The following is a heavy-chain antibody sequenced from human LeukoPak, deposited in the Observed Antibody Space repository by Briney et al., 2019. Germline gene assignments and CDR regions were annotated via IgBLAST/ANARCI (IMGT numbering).Heavy chain of an antibody. Sequence: GGSLRLSCAASGFIFSSYAMSWVRQAPGKGLEWVSTISGSGGSTYYADSVKGRFTISRDNSKNTVYLQMNSLRAEDTAVYYCAKDIAAAGTIDYWGQGTLVTVSS. V-gene: IGHV3-23*01. CDR1: GFIFSSYA. CDR3: AKDIAAAGTIDY. D-gene: IGHD6-13*01. CDR2: ISGSGGST. J-gene: IGHJ4*02.